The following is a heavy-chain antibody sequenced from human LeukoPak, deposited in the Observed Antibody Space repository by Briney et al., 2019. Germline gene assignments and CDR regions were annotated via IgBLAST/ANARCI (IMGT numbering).Heavy chain of an antibody. CDR3: AREMFGEVSPLDY. CDR2: IWYDGSNK. D-gene: IGHD3-10*02. J-gene: IGHJ4*02. V-gene: IGHV3-33*01. CDR1: GFTLRRYG. Sequence: GGSLRLSCAASGFTLRRYGKQGVGQARGEGGEGGAVIWYDGSNKYYADSVKGRFTISRDNSKNTLYLQMNSLRAEDTAVYYCAREMFGEVSPLDYWGQGTLVTVSS.